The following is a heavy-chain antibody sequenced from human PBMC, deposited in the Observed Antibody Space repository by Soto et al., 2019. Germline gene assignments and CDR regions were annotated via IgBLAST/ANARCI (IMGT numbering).Heavy chain of an antibody. D-gene: IGHD5-18*01. J-gene: IGHJ4*02. CDR1: GGTFSSYA. CDR2: IIPIFGTA. V-gene: IGHV1-69*13. CDR3: AGGGRGYSYGSPFDY. Sequence: ASVKVSCKASGGTFSSYAISWVRQAPGQGLEWMGGIIPIFGTANYAQKFQGRVTITADESTSPAYMELSSLRSEDTAVYYCAGGGRGYSYGSPFDYWGQGTLVTVSS.